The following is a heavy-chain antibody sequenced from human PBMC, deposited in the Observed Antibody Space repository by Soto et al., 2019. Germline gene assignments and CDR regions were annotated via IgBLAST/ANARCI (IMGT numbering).Heavy chain of an antibody. CDR1: GGSISSYY. D-gene: IGHD3-10*01. CDR3: ARDSGSEVAAFDY. CDR2: IYYSGST. J-gene: IGHJ4*02. Sequence: SETLSLTCTVPGGSISSYYWSWIRQPPGKGLERIGYIYYSGSTNYNPSLKSRVTISVDTSKNQFSLKLSSVTAADTAVYYCARDSGSEVAAFDYWGQGTLVTVSS. V-gene: IGHV4-59*01.